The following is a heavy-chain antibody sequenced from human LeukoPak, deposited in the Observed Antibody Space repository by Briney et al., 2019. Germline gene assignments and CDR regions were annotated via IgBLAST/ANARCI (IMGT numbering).Heavy chain of an antibody. D-gene: IGHD3-16*02. CDR3: ASARSLRLGELSSPPFDY. CDR2: SNPSGGST. Sequence: ASVKLSCKASGYTFTSYYMHRVRQAPGQGLEWMGISNPSGGSTSYAQKFQGGVTMTRDTSTSTVYMELSSLRSEDTAVYYCASARSLRLGELSSPPFDYWGQGTLVTVSS. CDR1: GYTFTSYY. J-gene: IGHJ4*02. V-gene: IGHV1-46*01.